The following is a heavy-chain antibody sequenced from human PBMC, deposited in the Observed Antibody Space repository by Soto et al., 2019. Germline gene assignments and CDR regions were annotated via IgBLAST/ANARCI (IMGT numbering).Heavy chain of an antibody. CDR3: AREWGIADGGTPQSCFDD. Sequence: QVQLVQSGAEVKKPGASVKVSCKASGYTFTSYYMHWVRQAPGQGLEWMGIINPSGGSTSYAQKSQGRVTMARGPSTSTGFMERSSLRSEVTAVYYCAREWGIADGGTPQSCFDDWGQGTLVTVSS. D-gene: IGHD6-13*01. V-gene: IGHV1-46*04. CDR1: GYTFTSYY. J-gene: IGHJ4*02. CDR2: INPSGGST.